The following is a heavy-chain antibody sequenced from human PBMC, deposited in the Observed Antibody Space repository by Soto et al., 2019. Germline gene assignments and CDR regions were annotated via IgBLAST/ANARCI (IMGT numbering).Heavy chain of an antibody. J-gene: IGHJ6*03. CDR3: ARHREATYYDILTGYYINHYYNYMDV. CDR1: GGSISSSSYY. V-gene: IGHV4-39*01. Sequence: SETLCLTCTVSGGSISSSSYYWGWIRQPPGKGLEWIGSIYYSGSTYYNPSRKSRVTISVDTSKNQFSLKLSSVTAADTAVYYCARHREATYYDILTGYYINHYYNYMDVWGKGTTVTVSS. CDR2: IYYSGST. D-gene: IGHD3-9*01.